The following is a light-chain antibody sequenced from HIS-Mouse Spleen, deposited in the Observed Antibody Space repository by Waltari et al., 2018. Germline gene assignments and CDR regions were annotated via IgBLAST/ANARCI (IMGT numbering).Light chain of an antibody. CDR2: EVS. CDR1: SSDVGGYNY. J-gene: IGLJ2*01. V-gene: IGLV2-14*01. Sequence: QSALTRPASVSGSPGQSLTISCTGTSSDVGGYNYVSWYQQHPGKAPKLMIYEVSNRPSGVSNRFSGSKSGNTASLTISGLQAEDEADYYCSSYTSSSTLDVVFGGGTKLTVL. CDR3: SSYTSSSTLDVV.